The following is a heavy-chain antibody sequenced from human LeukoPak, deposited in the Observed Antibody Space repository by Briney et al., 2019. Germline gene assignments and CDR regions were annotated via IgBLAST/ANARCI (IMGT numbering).Heavy chain of an antibody. J-gene: IGHJ6*03. D-gene: IGHD5-18*01. Sequence: ASVKVSCKASGYTFTDYYIHWVRQAPGQGLEWMGWINPKSGGTIYAQKFQGRVTMTRDTSITTASMDLSSLTSDDTAVYYCSRSPNRGYSQGYSSESYYYMDVWGKGTTVTVSS. CDR3: SRSPNRGYSQGYSSESYYYMDV. CDR1: GYTFTDYY. V-gene: IGHV1-2*02. CDR2: INPKSGGT.